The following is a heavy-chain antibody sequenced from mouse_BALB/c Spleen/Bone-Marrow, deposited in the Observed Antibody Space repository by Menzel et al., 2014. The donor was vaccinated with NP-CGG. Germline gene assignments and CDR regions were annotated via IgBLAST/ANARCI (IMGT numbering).Heavy chain of an antibody. Sequence: QVQLQQSGPGLVAPSQSLSITCTVSGFSLTSYGVHWVRQPPGKVLEWLGVIWAGGSTNYNSALMSRLSISKDNSKSXVFLKMNSLQADDTAMYYCARGSYYEEAMDYWGQGTSVTVSS. CDR1: GFSLTSYG. J-gene: IGHJ4*01. CDR3: ARGSYYEEAMDY. D-gene: IGHD1-1*01. CDR2: IWAGGST. V-gene: IGHV2-9*02.